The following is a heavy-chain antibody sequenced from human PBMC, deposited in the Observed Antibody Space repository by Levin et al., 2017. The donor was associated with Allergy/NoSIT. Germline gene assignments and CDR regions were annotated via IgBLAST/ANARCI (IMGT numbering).Heavy chain of an antibody. CDR2: ISSSSSTI. CDR3: ARAVLGSSSWYFYNY. V-gene: IGHV3-48*02. D-gene: IGHD6-13*01. Sequence: GGSLRLSCAASGFTFSSYSMNWVRQAPGKGLEWVSYISSSSSTIYYADSVKGRFTISRDNAKNSLYLQMNSLRDEDTAVYYCARAVLGSSSWYFYNYWGQGTLVTVSS. J-gene: IGHJ4*02. CDR1: GFTFSSYS.